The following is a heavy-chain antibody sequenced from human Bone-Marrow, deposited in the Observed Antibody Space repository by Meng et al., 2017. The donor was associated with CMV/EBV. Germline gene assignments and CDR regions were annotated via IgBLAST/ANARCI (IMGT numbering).Heavy chain of an antibody. V-gene: IGHV3-21*01. CDR1: GFTFSTSS. J-gene: IGHJ6*02. CDR3: ARDGGSGWDHYYYGMDV. Sequence: GESLKISCAASGFTFSTSSMNWVRQAPGKGLEWLSSISSSSAYIYYADSVKGRFTISRDNARNSLYLQMNSLRAEDTAVYYCARDGGSGWDHYYYGMDVWGRGTMVTVSS. D-gene: IGHD6-19*01. CDR2: ISSSSAYI.